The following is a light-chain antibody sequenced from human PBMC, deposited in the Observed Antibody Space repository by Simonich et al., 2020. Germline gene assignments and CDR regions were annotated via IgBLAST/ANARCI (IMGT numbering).Light chain of an antibody. CDR1: SGHSSYA. V-gene: IGLV4-69*01. CDR2: LNSDGSH. CDR3: QTWGTGYWV. Sequence: QLVLTQSPSASASLGASVKLTCTLSSGHSSYAIAWHQPQPEKGPRYLMKLNSDGSHSKGDGIPDRSSGASAGAERYLTISSLQAEDEADYYCQTWGTGYWVFGGGTKLTVL. J-gene: IGLJ3*02.